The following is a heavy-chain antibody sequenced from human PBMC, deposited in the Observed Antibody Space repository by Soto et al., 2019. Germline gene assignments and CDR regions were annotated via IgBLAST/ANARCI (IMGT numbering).Heavy chain of an antibody. CDR1: GFSLSTSGVG. J-gene: IGHJ5*02. D-gene: IGHD3-10*01. CDR2: IYWDDDK. CDR3: AHSGKILWFGELNWFDP. V-gene: IGHV2-5*02. Sequence: QITLKESGPTLVKPTQTLTLTCTFSGFSLSTSGVGVGWIRQPPGKALEWLALIYWDDDKRYSPSLKSRLTITKDTSKNQVVLTMTNMDPVDTATYYCAHSGKILWFGELNWFDPWGQGTLVTVSS.